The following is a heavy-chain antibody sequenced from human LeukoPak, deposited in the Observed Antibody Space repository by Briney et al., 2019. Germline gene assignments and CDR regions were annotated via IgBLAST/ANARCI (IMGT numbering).Heavy chain of an antibody. CDR2: IYTSGST. V-gene: IGHV4-61*02. Sequence: KASETLSLTCTVSGGSISSGSYYWSWIRQPAGKGLEWIGRIYTSGSTNYNPSLKSRVTISVDTSKNQFSLKLSSVTAADTAVYYCARAPYGSGSYYNVRLFDYWGQGTLVTVSS. CDR1: GGSISSGSYY. CDR3: ARAPYGSGSYYNVRLFDY. J-gene: IGHJ4*02. D-gene: IGHD3-10*01.